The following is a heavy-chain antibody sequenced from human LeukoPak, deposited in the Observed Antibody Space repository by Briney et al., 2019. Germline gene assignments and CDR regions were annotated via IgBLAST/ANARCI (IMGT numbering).Heavy chain of an antibody. Sequence: PSETLSLTCIVSAYSISSGYYWGWIRQPPGKGLEWIGSIYHSESTYYNPSLKSRVTISIDTSKNQFYLKLSSVAAADTAVYYCARDVVAAAGTWDYWGQGTLVTVSS. CDR3: ARDVVAAAGTWDY. D-gene: IGHD6-13*01. V-gene: IGHV4-38-2*02. J-gene: IGHJ4*02. CDR1: AYSISSGYY. CDR2: IYHSEST.